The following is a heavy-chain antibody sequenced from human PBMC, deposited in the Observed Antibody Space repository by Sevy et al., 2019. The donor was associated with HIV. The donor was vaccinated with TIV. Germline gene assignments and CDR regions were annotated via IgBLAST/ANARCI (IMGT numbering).Heavy chain of an antibody. Sequence: GGSLRLSCAASGFRFSDYSMHWVRQAPGKGLEWVSYISSSGSPIYYADSVKGRFTISRDNAKSPLYLQMNSLRAEDTAVYYCVRGRAMIIYDWGQGTLVTVSS. CDR1: GFRFSDYS. V-gene: IGHV3-48*03. J-gene: IGHJ4*02. CDR2: ISSSGSPI. CDR3: VRGRAMIIYD. D-gene: IGHD5-12*01.